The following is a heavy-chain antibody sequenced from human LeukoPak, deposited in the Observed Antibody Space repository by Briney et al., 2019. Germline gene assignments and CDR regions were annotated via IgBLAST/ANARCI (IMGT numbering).Heavy chain of an antibody. J-gene: IGHJ4*02. Sequence: ASETLSLTCTVSGGSISSYCWSWIRQPPGKGLEWIGYIYYSGSTNYNPSLKSRVTISVDTSKNQFSLKLSSVTAADTAVYYCARGLNRYYFDYWGQGTLVTVSS. CDR1: GGSISSYC. CDR2: IYYSGST. CDR3: ARGLNRYYFDY. V-gene: IGHV4-59*01. D-gene: IGHD3-16*01.